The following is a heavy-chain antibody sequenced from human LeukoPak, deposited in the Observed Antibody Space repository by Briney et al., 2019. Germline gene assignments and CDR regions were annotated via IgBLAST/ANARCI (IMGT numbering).Heavy chain of an antibody. CDR3: ARLLPRSTAGTTYMDV. CDR1: SGSITNYY. Sequence: SETLSLTCTVSSGSITNYYWSWIRQPPGKGLEWIGYIYYSGSTHYNPSLKSRVTISVDRSKNQFSLKLTSVTAADTAVYYCARLLPRSTAGTTYMDVWGKGTTVTVSS. CDR2: IYYSGST. D-gene: IGHD6-13*01. J-gene: IGHJ6*03. V-gene: IGHV4-59*08.